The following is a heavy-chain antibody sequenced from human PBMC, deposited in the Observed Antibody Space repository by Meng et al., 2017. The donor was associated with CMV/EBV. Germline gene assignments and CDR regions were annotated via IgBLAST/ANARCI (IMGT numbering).Heavy chain of an antibody. D-gene: IGHD2-21*01. CDR2: ISSSSSTI. J-gene: IGHJ4*02. CDR1: GFTFSSYS. Sequence: GGSLRLSCAASGFTFSSYSMNWVRQAPGKGLEWVSYISSSSSTIYYADSVKGRFTISRDNAKNSLYLQMNSLRAEDTAVYYCAKGELAYCGGDCYLDYWGQGTLVTVSS. V-gene: IGHV3-48*04. CDR3: AKGELAYCGGDCYLDY.